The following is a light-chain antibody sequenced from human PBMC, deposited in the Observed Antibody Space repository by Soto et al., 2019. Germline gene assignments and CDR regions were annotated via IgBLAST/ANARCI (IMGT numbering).Light chain of an antibody. V-gene: IGLV8-61*01. CDR1: SGSVTTSYY. CDR2: NTN. J-gene: IGLJ3*02. CDR3: VLYLGSGIWV. Sequence: QTVVTQEPPFSVSPGGTVIMTCGLSSGSVTTSYYPSWYQQTPGQAPRTLIYNTNIRSSGVPDRFSGSILGNKAALTITGAQADDESDYYCVLYLGSGIWVFGGGTKVTVL.